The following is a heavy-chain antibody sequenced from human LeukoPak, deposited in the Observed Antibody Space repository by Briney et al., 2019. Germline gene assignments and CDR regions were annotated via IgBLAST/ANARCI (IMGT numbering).Heavy chain of an antibody. CDR3: AREAEDIVVVPAATYYYYYYMDV. CDR1: GGSISSYY. Sequence: SETLSLTCTVSGGSISSYYWSWIRQPAGKGLEWIGRIYTSGSTNYNPPLKSRVTMSVDTSKNQFSLKLSSVTAADTAVYYCAREAEDIVVVPAATYYYYYYMDVWGKGTTVTVSS. J-gene: IGHJ6*03. D-gene: IGHD2-2*01. CDR2: IYTSGST. V-gene: IGHV4-4*07.